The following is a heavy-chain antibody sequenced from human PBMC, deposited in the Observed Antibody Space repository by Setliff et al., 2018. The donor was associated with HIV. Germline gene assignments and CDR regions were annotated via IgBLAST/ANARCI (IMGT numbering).Heavy chain of an antibody. D-gene: IGHD3-10*01. Sequence: ASVKVSCKASGYTFSQYPMHWVRQAPGQRPEWMGWINPYNGDTNYAEKFRGRVTMTTDTSTSTAYMELRSLRSDDTAVYYCASLWFGELLWQGNYFDPWGQGTLVTVSS. CDR3: ASLWFGELLWQGNYFDP. CDR1: GYTFSQYP. J-gene: IGHJ5*02. CDR2: INPYNGDT. V-gene: IGHV1-3*01.